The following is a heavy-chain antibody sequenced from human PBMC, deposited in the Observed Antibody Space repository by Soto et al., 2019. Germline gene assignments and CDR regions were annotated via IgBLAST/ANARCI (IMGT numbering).Heavy chain of an antibody. CDR2: IHHSGST. J-gene: IGHJ4*02. V-gene: IGHV4-4*02. D-gene: IGHD6-19*01. CDR1: GGSISSSNW. Sequence: QVQLQESGPGLVKPSGTLSLTCALSGGSISSSNWWSWVRQPPGKGLEWIGEIHHSGSTNYKSSLKSRVTISVDKSKNQFSLKLTSVTAADTAVYYCARNGYSNGWYHFDYWGLGILVTVSS. CDR3: ARNGYSNGWYHFDY.